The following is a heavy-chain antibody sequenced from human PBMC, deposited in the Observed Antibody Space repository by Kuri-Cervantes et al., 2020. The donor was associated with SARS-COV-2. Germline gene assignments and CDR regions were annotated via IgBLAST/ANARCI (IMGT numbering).Heavy chain of an antibody. CDR2: IYHSGST. J-gene: IGHJ3*02. CDR1: GYSISSGYY. Sequence: GSLRLFCAVSGYSISSGYYWGWIRQPPGKGLEWIGSIYHSGSTYYNPSLKSRVTISVDTSKNQFSLKLSSVTAADTAVYYCARSSNHDAVDIWGQGTMVTVSS. V-gene: IGHV4-38-2*01. CDR3: ARSSNHDAVDI. D-gene: IGHD3-10*01.